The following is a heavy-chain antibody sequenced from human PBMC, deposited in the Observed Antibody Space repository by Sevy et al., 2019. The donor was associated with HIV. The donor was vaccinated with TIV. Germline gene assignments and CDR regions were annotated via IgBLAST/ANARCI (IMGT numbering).Heavy chain of an antibody. CDR3: VRDHNDRSEYYLIGAYDV. J-gene: IGHJ3*01. Sequence: GGSLRLSCAASGFIFNSYAIHWVRQAPGKGLEWVAVVFMDGTKEFYAESVKGRFTISRDNSKKKVFLQMNSLRDEDTAVYYCVRDHNDRSEYYLIGAYDVWGQGTTVTVSS. V-gene: IGHV3-33*01. CDR1: GFIFNSYA. CDR2: VFMDGTKE. D-gene: IGHD1-26*01.